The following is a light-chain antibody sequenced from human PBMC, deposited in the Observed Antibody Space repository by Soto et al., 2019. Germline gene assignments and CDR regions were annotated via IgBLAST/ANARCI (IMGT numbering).Light chain of an antibody. Sequence: DIQMTQSPSTLSGSVGDRVTITCRASQTISSWLAWYQQKPGKAPKLPIYKASTLKSGVPSRFNGSGSGTEFTLTISSLQPDDFATYYCQHYNSYSEAFGQGTKVDIK. CDR1: QTISSW. CDR2: KAS. J-gene: IGKJ1*01. V-gene: IGKV1-5*03. CDR3: QHYNSYSEA.